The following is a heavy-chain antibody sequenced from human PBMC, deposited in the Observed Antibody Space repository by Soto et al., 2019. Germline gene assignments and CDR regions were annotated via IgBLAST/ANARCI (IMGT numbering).Heavy chain of an antibody. V-gene: IGHV3-7*05. J-gene: IGHJ6*02. CDR1: GFTFSSYW. Sequence: GGSLRLSCAASGFTFSSYWMSWVRQAPGKGLEWVANIKQDGSEKYYVDSVKGRFTISRDNAKNSLYLQMNSLRAEDTAVYYCARDRVVVVVAATRPYGDYYYGMDVWGQGTTVTVSS. D-gene: IGHD2-15*01. CDR3: ARDRVVVVVAATRPYGDYYYGMDV. CDR2: IKQDGSEK.